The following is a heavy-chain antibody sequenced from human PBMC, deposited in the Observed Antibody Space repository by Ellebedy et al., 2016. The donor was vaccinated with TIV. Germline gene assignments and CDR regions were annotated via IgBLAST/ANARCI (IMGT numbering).Heavy chain of an antibody. CDR2: IYWDVDK. Sequence: SGPTLVKPTQTLTLTCSFSGFSLRNSGVGVGWIRQPPGKALEWLALIYWDVDKRYRPSMKNRLTITKYTSKNQVVLIMTNLDPVATATYYCARYFYHSGSIFNYWGQGALVTVSS. CDR1: GFSLRNSGVG. V-gene: IGHV2-5*02. D-gene: IGHD3-10*01. J-gene: IGHJ4*02. CDR3: ARYFYHSGSIFNY.